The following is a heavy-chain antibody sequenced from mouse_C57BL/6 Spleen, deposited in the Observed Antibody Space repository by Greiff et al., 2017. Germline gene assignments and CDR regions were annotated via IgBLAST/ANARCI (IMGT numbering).Heavy chain of an antibody. Sequence: EVQLQQSGPVLVKPGASVKMSCKASGYTFTDYYMNWVKQSHGKSLEWIGVINPYNGGTSYNQKFKGKATLTVDKSSSTAYMELNSLTSEDSAVYYCARGWDVPYWYFDVWGTGTTVTVSS. D-gene: IGHD4-1*01. CDR3: ARGWDVPYWYFDV. CDR2: INPYNGGT. CDR1: GYTFTDYY. V-gene: IGHV1-19*01. J-gene: IGHJ1*03.